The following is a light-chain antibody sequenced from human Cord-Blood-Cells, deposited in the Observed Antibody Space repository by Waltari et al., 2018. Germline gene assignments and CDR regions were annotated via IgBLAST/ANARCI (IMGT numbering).Light chain of an antibody. J-gene: IGLJ2*01. V-gene: IGLV2-14*01. CDR2: DVS. CDR1: SSDVGGYNY. Sequence: QSALTQPPSASGSPGQSITISCTGTSSDVGGYNYVSWYQQHPGKAPKLMIYDVSKRPSGVSNRFSGSKSGNTASLTISGLQAEDEADYYCSSYTSSSTPVVFGGGTKLTVL. CDR3: SSYTSSSTPVV.